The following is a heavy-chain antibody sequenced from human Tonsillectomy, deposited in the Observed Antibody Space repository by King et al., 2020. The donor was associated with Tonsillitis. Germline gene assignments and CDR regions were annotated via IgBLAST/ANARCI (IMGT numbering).Heavy chain of an antibody. D-gene: IGHD2-2*02. CDR2: MNPNSGNT. CDR3: ARPKQLLYGYYYYYGMDV. Sequence: QLVQSGAEVKKPGASVKVSCKASGYTFTSYDINWVRQATGQGLEWMGWMNPNSGNTGYAQKFQGRVTMTRNTSISTAYMELSSLRSEDTAVYYCARPKQLLYGYYYYYGMDVWGQGTTVTVSS. CDR1: GYTFTSYD. J-gene: IGHJ6*02. V-gene: IGHV1-8*01.